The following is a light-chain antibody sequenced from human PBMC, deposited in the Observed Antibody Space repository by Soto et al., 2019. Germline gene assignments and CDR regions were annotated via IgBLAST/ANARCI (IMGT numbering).Light chain of an antibody. CDR2: DAS. CDR1: QSVSGY. CDR3: QQCGSPPFT. V-gene: IGKV3-11*01. Sequence: ENVLTQSPATLSLSPGERATLSCRASQSVSGYLAWYQQKPGQAPRLLIYDASKRATGIPDRFSGGGSGTDFSLTISRLQREDFAVYYCQQCGSPPFTFGPGTKVDIK. J-gene: IGKJ3*01.